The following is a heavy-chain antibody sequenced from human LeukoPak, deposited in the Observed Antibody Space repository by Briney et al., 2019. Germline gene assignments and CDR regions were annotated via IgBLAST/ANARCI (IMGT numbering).Heavy chain of an antibody. CDR1: GGSISSYY. CDR2: IYYSGST. J-gene: IGHJ4*02. V-gene: IGHV4-59*12. CDR3: ARSPLLWFGEFLYYYFDY. D-gene: IGHD3-10*01. Sequence: SETLSLTCTVSGGSISSYYWSWIRQPPGKGLEWIGYIYYSGSTNYNPSLKSRVTISVDTSKNQFSLKLSSVTAADTAVYYCARSPLLWFGEFLYYYFDYWGQGTLVTVSS.